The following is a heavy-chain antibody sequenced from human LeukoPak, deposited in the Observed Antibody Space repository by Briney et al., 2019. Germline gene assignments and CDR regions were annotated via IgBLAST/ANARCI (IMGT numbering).Heavy chain of an antibody. CDR2: IIPIFGIA. D-gene: IGHD3-9*01. Sequence: ASVKVSCKASGGTFSSYAISWVRQAPGQGLEWMGRIIPIFGIANYAQKFQGRATITADKSTSTAYMELSSLRSEDTAVYYCARDHDILTGFDYWGQGTLVTVSS. CDR3: ARDHDILTGFDY. CDR1: GGTFSSYA. V-gene: IGHV1-69*04. J-gene: IGHJ4*02.